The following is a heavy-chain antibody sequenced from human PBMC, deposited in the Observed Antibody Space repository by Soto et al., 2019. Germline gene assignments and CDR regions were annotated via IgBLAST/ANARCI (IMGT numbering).Heavy chain of an antibody. CDR1: CGSISSSSYY. CDR2: IYYSGST. J-gene: IGHJ4*02. Sequence: QLQLQESGPGLVKPSETLSLTCTVSCGSISSSSYYWDWIRQPPGKGLEWIGSIYYSGSTYYNPSLKSRVTISVDTSKNQFSLKLSSVTAADTAVYYCARRGGATIMDYWGQGTLVTVSS. CDR3: ARRGGATIMDY. V-gene: IGHV4-39*01. D-gene: IGHD5-12*01.